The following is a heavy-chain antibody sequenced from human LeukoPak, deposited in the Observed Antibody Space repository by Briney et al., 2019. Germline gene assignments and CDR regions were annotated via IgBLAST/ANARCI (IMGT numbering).Heavy chain of an antibody. CDR3: AKDHYDYIGGTYRDFDY. Sequence: GGSLRLSCAASGFTFSSFGMHWVRQAPGKGLEWVAVISYDGSNPYYADSVKGRFTISRDNSKDTLYLQMNSLRAEDTAVYYCAKDHYDYIGGTYRDFDYWGQGTLVTVSS. V-gene: IGHV3-30*18. CDR2: ISYDGSNP. D-gene: IGHD3-16*02. CDR1: GFTFSSFG. J-gene: IGHJ4*02.